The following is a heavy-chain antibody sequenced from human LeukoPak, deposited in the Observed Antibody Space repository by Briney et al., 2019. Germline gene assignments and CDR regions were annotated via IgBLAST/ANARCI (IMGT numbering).Heavy chain of an antibody. J-gene: IGHJ4*02. CDR1: GLTFNIYA. D-gene: IGHD3-3*01. CDR2: INNPGTGT. Sequence: GGSLRLSCAASGLTFNIYAMTWVRQAPGKGLVWVAHINNPGTGTTYADAVKGRFTISRDNAKNTLYLQMNSLRADDTAMYYCARGSGGFDYWGQGTLITVSS. CDR3: ARGSGGFDY. V-gene: IGHV3-74*01.